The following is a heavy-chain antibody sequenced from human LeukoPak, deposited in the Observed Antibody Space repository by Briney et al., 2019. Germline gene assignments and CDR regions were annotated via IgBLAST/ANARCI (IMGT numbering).Heavy chain of an antibody. CDR2: IYYSGST. CDR1: GGSISSYY. Sequence: PSETLSLTCTVSGGSISSYYWSWIRQPPGKGLEWIGHIYYSGSTNYNPSLKSRVTISVDTSKNQFSLKLSSVTAADTAVYYCARITMVRGVHFDYWGQGTLVTVSS. V-gene: IGHV4-59*01. CDR3: ARITMVRGVHFDY. D-gene: IGHD3-10*01. J-gene: IGHJ4*02.